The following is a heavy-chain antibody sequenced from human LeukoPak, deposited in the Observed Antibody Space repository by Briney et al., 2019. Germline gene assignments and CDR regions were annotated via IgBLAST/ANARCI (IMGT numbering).Heavy chain of an antibody. J-gene: IGHJ4*02. CDR1: GFTFSSYA. CDR2: ISGSGGST. V-gene: IGHV3-23*01. Sequence: GGSLRLSCAASGFTFSSYAMSWVRQAPGKGLEWVSAISGSGGSTYYADSVKGRFTISRDNSKNTLYLQMNSLRAEDTAVYYCAKDESTSIVVVTLLDYWGQGTLVTVSS. D-gene: IGHD2-21*02. CDR3: AKDESTSIVVVTLLDY.